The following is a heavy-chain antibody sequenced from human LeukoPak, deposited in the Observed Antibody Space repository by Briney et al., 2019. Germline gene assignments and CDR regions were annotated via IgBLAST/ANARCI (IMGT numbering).Heavy chain of an antibody. CDR2: IYYSGST. D-gene: IGHD6-13*01. V-gene: IGHV4-39*01. Sequence: KASETLSLTCTVSGGSISSSSYYWGWIRQPPGKGLEWIGSIYYSGSTYYNPSLKSRVTISVDTSKNQFSLKLSSVTAADTAVYYCAAHSSSWSTSPAYWGQGTLVTVSS. CDR1: GGSISSSSYY. CDR3: AAHSSSWSTSPAY. J-gene: IGHJ4*02.